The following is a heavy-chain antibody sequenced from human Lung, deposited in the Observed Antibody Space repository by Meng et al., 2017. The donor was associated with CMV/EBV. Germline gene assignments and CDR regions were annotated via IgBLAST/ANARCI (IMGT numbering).Heavy chain of an antibody. V-gene: IGHV1-8*01. Sequence: QVHPGRFGAEVKTPGASVKVSCKASGYTFTSYDINWVRQGTGQGLEWMGWMNPNRGTTGYAQKFQGRVTMTRNISKSTAYMDLSSLRSEDTAVYYCATGVADFEYWGQGTPVTVSS. CDR2: MNPNRGTT. J-gene: IGHJ4*02. CDR3: ATGVADFEY. D-gene: IGHD6-19*01. CDR1: GYTFTSYD.